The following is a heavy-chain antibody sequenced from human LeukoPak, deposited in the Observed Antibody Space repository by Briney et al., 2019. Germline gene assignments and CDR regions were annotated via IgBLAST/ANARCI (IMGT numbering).Heavy chain of an antibody. D-gene: IGHD6-6*01. J-gene: IGHJ4*02. Sequence: GSLRLSCTASGFTFSIYWMSWVRQAPGKGLEWVASIKEDGSEEHYVDPVKGRFTISRDNARNSVHVQMNSLRAEDTAVYFCARVRPGHYFDYWGQGALVTVSS. CDR1: GFTFSIYW. V-gene: IGHV3-7*01. CDR3: ARVRPGHYFDY. CDR2: IKEDGSEE.